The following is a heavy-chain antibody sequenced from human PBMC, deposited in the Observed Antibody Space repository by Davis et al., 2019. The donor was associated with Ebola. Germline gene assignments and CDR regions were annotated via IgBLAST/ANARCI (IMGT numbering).Heavy chain of an antibody. CDR2: IRSKANSYAT. Sequence: GGSLRLSCAASGFTFSGSAMHWVRQASGKGLEWVGRIRSKANSYATAYAASVKGRFTISRDDSKNTAYLQMNSLRAEDTAVYYCARAWAQLWPLDYWGQGTLVTVSS. CDR3: ARAWAQLWPLDY. V-gene: IGHV3-73*01. D-gene: IGHD5-18*01. CDR1: GFTFSGSA. J-gene: IGHJ4*02.